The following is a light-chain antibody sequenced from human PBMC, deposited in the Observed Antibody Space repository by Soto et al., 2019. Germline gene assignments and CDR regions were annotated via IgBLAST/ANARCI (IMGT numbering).Light chain of an antibody. CDR1: SGSVSTNYY. V-gene: IGLV8-61*01. J-gene: IGLJ2*01. CDR2: DTY. CDR3: VLYMGSGTWL. Sequence: QTVVTQEPSFSVSPGGTVTLTCGLRSGSVSTNYYPAWYQQAPGQAPRTLIYDTYTHSSGVPDRFSGSILGTKAALTITGAQADDESDFYCVLYMGSGTWLFGGGTKLTVL.